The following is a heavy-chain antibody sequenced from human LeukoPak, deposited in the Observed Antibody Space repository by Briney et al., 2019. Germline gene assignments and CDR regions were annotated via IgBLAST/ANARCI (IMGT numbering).Heavy chain of an antibody. CDR1: GFTFDDYA. J-gene: IGHJ4*02. D-gene: IGHD1-26*01. Sequence: GGSLTLSCAASGFTFDDYAMHWVRQAPGKGLEWVSGISWNSGSIGYADSVKGRFTISRGNAKNSLYLQMNSLRAEDTALYYCAKSGSGSYYGFFDYWGQGTLVTVSS. V-gene: IGHV3-9*01. CDR2: ISWNSGSI. CDR3: AKSGSGSYYGFFDY.